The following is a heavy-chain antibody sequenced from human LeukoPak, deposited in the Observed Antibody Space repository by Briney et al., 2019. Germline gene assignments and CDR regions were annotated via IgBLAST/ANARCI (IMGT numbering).Heavy chain of an antibody. CDR3: ARHGPSRDSGSTEDAFDI. CDR2: IYYSGST. CDR1: GGSISSYY. Sequence: SETLSLTCTVSGGSISSYYCSWIRQPPGKGLEWIGYIYYSGSTNYNPSLKSRVTISVDTSKNQFSLKLSSVTAADTAVYYCARHGPSRDSGSTEDAFDIWGQGTMVTVSS. V-gene: IGHV4-59*08. D-gene: IGHD1-26*01. J-gene: IGHJ3*02.